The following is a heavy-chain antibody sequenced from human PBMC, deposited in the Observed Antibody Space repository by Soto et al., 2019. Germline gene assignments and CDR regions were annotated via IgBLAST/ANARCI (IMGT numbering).Heavy chain of an antibody. CDR2: ISGYNGNT. V-gene: IGHV1-18*01. Sequence: QVRLVQSAAEVKKPGASVKVSCKASGYTFTSYGISWVRQAPGQGLEWMGWISGYNGNTNLAQKLQGRVTMTTDTPTSTARRALRSLRSDDTAVYYCARIGDCSITTCSFPSRFHIRGYYYYYGMDVWGQGTTVTVSS. CDR3: ARIGDCSITTCSFPSRFHIRGYYYYYGMDV. CDR1: GYTFTSYG. D-gene: IGHD2-2*01. J-gene: IGHJ6*02.